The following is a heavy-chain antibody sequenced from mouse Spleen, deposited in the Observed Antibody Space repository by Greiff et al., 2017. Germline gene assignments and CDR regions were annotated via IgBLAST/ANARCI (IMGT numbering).Heavy chain of an antibody. CDR1: GFTFSDYG. J-gene: IGHJ2*01. CDR2: ISSGSSTI. Sequence: EVKLEESGGGLVKPGGSLKLSCAASGFTFSDYGMHWVRQAPEKGLEWVAYISSGSSTIYYADTVKGRFTISRDNAKNTLFLQMTSLRSEDTAMYYCAKGKLTGTRGNYFDYWGQGTTLTVSS. D-gene: IGHD4-1*01. V-gene: IGHV5-17*01. CDR3: AKGKLTGTRGNYFDY.